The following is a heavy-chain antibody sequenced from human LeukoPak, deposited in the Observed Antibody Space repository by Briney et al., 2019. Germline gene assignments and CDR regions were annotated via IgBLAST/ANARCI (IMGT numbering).Heavy chain of an antibody. Sequence: GGSLRLSCAASGFTFSSYAMSWVRQAPGKGLEWVSSISSSSSYIYYADSVKGRFTISRDNAKNSLYLQMNSLSAEDTAVYYCARVESGYSGYEAPDYWGQGTLVTVSS. J-gene: IGHJ4*02. CDR3: ARVESGYSGYEAPDY. CDR1: GFTFSSYA. CDR2: ISSSSSYI. V-gene: IGHV3-21*01. D-gene: IGHD5-12*01.